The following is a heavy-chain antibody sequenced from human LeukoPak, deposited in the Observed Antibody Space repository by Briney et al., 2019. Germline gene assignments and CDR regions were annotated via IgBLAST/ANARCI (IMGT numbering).Heavy chain of an antibody. V-gene: IGHV1-46*01. CDR3: ARSSGYYSSLFYMDV. CDR1: GYTFTSYY. J-gene: IGHJ6*03. CDR2: INPSGDPT. D-gene: IGHD3-22*01. Sequence: ASVTVSCKASGYTFTSYYMHWLRQAPGQELEWVGLINPSGDPTTYAQKFQGRVTMTSDMSTSTVYMELSSLTSEDTAVYYCARSSGYYSSLFYMDVWGKGTTVTVSS.